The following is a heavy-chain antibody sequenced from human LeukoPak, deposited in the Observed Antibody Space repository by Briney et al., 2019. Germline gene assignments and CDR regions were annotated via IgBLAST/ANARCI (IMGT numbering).Heavy chain of an antibody. Sequence: GSLRLSCAASGFTFSDYSMTWVRQAPGKGLEWLSYISSRSGTIYYADSVKGRFTISRDNAKNSLYLQMNSLRAEDTAVYYCAKVASSSWLFDYWGQGALVTVSS. J-gene: IGHJ4*02. D-gene: IGHD6-13*01. V-gene: IGHV3-48*01. CDR2: ISSRSGTI. CDR1: GFTFSDYS. CDR3: AKVASSSWLFDY.